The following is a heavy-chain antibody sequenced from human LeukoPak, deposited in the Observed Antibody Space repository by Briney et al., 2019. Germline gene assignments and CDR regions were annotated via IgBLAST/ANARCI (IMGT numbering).Heavy chain of an antibody. V-gene: IGHV3-30*04. Sequence: PVRTLRLSCAASGFTFCSYAMHWVRQAPSPRLKWGAVISYDGNNKYYADSVKGRITISRDDSKNTLYQQINRLRAEDTAVYYCARDHGLWFGELLYSFDHWGQGTLVTVSS. CDR2: ISYDGNNK. D-gene: IGHD3-10*01. CDR3: ARDHGLWFGELLYSFDH. J-gene: IGHJ4*02. CDR1: GFTFCSYA.